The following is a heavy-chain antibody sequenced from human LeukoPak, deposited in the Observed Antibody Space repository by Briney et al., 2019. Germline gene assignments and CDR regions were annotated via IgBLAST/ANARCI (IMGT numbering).Heavy chain of an antibody. J-gene: IGHJ4*02. Sequence: GGSLRLSCAASGFTFSNYAMHWVRQAPGKGLEYASAISSNGGSTYYANSVKGRFTISRDNSKNTLYLQMGSLRAEDMAVYFCARGYSSAWSHFDYWGQGTLVTVSS. V-gene: IGHV3-64*01. CDR1: GFTFSNYA. CDR2: ISSNGGST. D-gene: IGHD6-19*01. CDR3: ARGYSSAWSHFDY.